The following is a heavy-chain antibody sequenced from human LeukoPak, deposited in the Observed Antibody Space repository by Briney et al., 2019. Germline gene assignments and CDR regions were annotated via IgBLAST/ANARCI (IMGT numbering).Heavy chain of an antibody. Sequence: GGSLRLSCAASGFTFSTYSMNWVRQAPGKGLEWVSSISSSRDHIYYADSVKGRFTISRDNSKNTLYLQMNSLRAEDTAVYYCAKESYDRSGYYTEYFQHWGQGTLVTVSS. CDR3: AKESYDRSGYYTEYFQH. V-gene: IGHV3-21*04. CDR2: ISSSRDHI. D-gene: IGHD3-22*01. J-gene: IGHJ1*01. CDR1: GFTFSTYS.